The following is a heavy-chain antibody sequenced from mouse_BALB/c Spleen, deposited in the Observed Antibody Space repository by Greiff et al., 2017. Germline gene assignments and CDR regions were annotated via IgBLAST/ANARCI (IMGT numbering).Heavy chain of an antibody. J-gene: IGHJ4*01. Sequence: VQLQQSGPGLVAPSQSLSITCTVSGFSLTSYGVHWVRQPPGKGLEWLGVIWAGGSTNYNSALMSRLSISKDNSKSQVFLKMNSLQTDDTAMYYCARENSLLRLYAMDYWGQGTSVTVSS. D-gene: IGHD1-2*01. CDR3: ARENSLLRLYAMDY. CDR2: IWAGGST. V-gene: IGHV2-9*02. CDR1: GFSLTSYG.